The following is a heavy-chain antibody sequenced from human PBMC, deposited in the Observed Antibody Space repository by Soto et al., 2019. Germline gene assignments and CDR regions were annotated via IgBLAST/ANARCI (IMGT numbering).Heavy chain of an antibody. D-gene: IGHD6-19*01. V-gene: IGHV3-30-3*01. CDR3: ARAAGIAVVDYFDY. CDR2: ISYDGSNK. Sequence: GGSLRLSCAASGFTFSSYAMHWVRQAPGKGLEWVAVISYDGSNKYYADSVKGRFTISRDNSKNTLYLQMNSLRAEDTAVYYCARAAGIAVVDYFDYWGQGTLVTISS. CDR1: GFTFSSYA. J-gene: IGHJ4*02.